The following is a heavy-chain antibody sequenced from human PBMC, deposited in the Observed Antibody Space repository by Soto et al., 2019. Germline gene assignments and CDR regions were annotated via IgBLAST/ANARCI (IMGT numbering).Heavy chain of an antibody. CDR1: GGSISSGGYY. Sequence: QVQLQESGPGLVKTSQTLSLTCTVSGGSISSGGYYWSWIRQHPGKGLEWIGYIYYSGSTYYNPSLKSRVTISVDTSKNQFSLKLSSVTAADTAVYYCARERYDYYGSGSPVYWGQGTLVTVSS. CDR2: IYYSGST. D-gene: IGHD3-10*01. CDR3: ARERYDYYGSGSPVY. V-gene: IGHV4-31*03. J-gene: IGHJ4*02.